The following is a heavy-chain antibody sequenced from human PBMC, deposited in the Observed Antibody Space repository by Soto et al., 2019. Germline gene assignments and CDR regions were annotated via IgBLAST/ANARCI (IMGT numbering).Heavy chain of an antibody. CDR2: ISAYNGNT. CDR3: ARDLGIVGATLQH. Sequence: QVQLVQSGAEVKKPGASVKVSCKASGYTFTSYGISWVRQAPGQGLEWMGWISAYNGNTNYAQKLQGRVTMTTDTTTSTAHMELRSPRSDDTAVDYCARDLGIVGATLQHWGQGTLVTVSS. J-gene: IGHJ1*01. D-gene: IGHD1-26*01. CDR1: GYTFTSYG. V-gene: IGHV1-18*01.